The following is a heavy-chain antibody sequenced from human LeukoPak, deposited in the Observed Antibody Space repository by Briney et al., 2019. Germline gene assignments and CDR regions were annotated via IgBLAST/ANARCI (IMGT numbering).Heavy chain of an antibody. CDR3: ARGELWKYYFDY. CDR1: GFTFSSYN. J-gene: IGHJ4*02. V-gene: IGHV3-21*01. CDR2: ISSSSIYI. D-gene: IGHD1-26*01. Sequence: PGGSLRLXCAASGFTFSSYNMNWVRQAPGKGLEWVSSISSSSIYIYYADSVKGRFTFSRDNAKNSLYLQMNSLRAEDTAVYYCARGELWKYYFDYWGQGTLVTVSS.